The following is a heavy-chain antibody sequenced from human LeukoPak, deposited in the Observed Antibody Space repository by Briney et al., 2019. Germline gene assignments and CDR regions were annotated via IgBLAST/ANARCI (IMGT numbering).Heavy chain of an antibody. CDR3: ARVDYDSSGYSDYFDY. D-gene: IGHD3-22*01. CDR1: GGSFSGYY. Sequence: PSEALSLTCGVSGGSFSGYYWSWVRQPPEKGLEWIGEINHSGSTNYNPSLKTRVTISVDTSKNQFSLKLSSVTAADTAVYYCARVDYDSSGYSDYFDYWGRGTLVTVSS. CDR2: INHSGST. V-gene: IGHV4-34*01. J-gene: IGHJ4*02.